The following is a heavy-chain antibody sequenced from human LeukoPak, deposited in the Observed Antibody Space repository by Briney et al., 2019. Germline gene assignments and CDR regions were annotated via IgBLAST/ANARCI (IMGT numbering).Heavy chain of an antibody. CDR1: GFTFSDSY. CDR3: GRGHLGLDY. Sequence: PGGSLRLSCAASGFTFSDSYMTWIRQAPGKGLEWVSFISNTGDSIYYADSVKGRFTTSRDNAKSSLSLQMNSLRAEDTAVYYCGRGHLGLDYWGQGALVTVSS. J-gene: IGHJ4*02. D-gene: IGHD3-16*01. CDR2: ISNTGDSI. V-gene: IGHV3-11*04.